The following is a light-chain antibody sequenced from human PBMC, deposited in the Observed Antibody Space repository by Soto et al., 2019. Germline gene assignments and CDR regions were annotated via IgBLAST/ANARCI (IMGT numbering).Light chain of an antibody. V-gene: IGKV3-20*01. CDR1: QSVSSY. Sequence: IVWAQCRATVSISACEVATLSCRASQSVSSYLAWYQQKPGQAPRLLIYGASSRATGIPDRFSGSGSGTDFTLTISRLEPADFAVYYCHQYDSWTFGQGTKVDIK. CDR2: GAS. J-gene: IGKJ1*01. CDR3: HQYDSWT.